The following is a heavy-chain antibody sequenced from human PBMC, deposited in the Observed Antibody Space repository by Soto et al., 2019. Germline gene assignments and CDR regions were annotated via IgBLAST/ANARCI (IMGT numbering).Heavy chain of an antibody. CDR3: AKGALIGYTYVYTY. CDR2: ISGSGGNT. J-gene: IGHJ4*02. V-gene: IGHV3-23*01. Sequence: GGSLRRSWAASGFTFSSYAMSWVRQAPGKGLEWVSFISGSGGNTYYADSVQGRFAISRDNSKNTVFLQMNSLRVDDTAIYYCAKGALIGYTYVYTYWGRGALVTVSS. CDR1: GFTFSSYA. D-gene: IGHD5-18*01.